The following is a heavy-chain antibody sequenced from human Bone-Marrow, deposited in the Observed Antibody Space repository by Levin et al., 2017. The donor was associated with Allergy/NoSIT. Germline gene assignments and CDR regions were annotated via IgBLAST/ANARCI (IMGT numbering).Heavy chain of an antibody. Sequence: SETLSLTCTVSGGSISSGGYYWSWIRQHPGKGLEWIGYIYYSGSTYYNPSLKSRVTISVDTSKNQFSLKLSSVTAADTAVYYWARVNYDFWSGRWVYFDYWGQGTLVTVSS. V-gene: IGHV4-31*03. CDR3: ARVNYDFWSGRWVYFDY. J-gene: IGHJ4*02. D-gene: IGHD3-3*01. CDR2: IYYSGST. CDR1: GGSISSGGYY.